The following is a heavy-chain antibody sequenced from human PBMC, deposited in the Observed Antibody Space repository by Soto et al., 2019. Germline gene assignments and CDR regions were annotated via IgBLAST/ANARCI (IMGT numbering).Heavy chain of an antibody. Sequence: QVQLVQSGAEVKKPGSSVKVSCKASGGTFSSYTISWVRQAPGQGLEWMGRIIPILGIANYAQKFQGRVTIPADKSTSTAYMELSSQRSEDTAVYYCARDGIGIIGYYYYMDVWGKGTTVTVSS. CDR2: IIPILGIA. D-gene: IGHD2-15*01. CDR1: GGTFSSYT. CDR3: ARDGIGIIGYYYYMDV. V-gene: IGHV1-69*08. J-gene: IGHJ6*03.